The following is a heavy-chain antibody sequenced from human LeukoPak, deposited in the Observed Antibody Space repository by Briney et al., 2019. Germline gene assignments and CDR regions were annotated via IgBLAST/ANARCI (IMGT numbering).Heavy chain of an antibody. V-gene: IGHV1-18*01. CDR2: ISAYNGNT. J-gene: IGHJ4*02. CDR3: ARVAGYYDFWSGYPPPPQNDY. D-gene: IGHD3-3*01. Sequence: ASVKVSCKASGYTFTSYGISWVRQAPGQGLEWMGWISAYNGNTNYAQKLQGRVTMTRDTSISTAYMELSRLRSDDTAVYYCARVAGYYDFWSGYPPPPQNDYWGQGTLVTVSS. CDR1: GYTFTSYG.